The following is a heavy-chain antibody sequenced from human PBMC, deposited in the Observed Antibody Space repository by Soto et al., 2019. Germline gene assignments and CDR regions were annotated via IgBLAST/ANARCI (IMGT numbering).Heavy chain of an antibody. Sequence: SVTLCLTCSVVEGAIIGFDCPCIRQPEGKGLEWIGYIYYSGSTNYNPYLKSRATLSLDTSKNQFSLKLSSVTAADTAVYYCARQGPASILNTWFDPWGQGTLVTVSS. D-gene: IGHD2-2*01. CDR3: ARQGPASILNTWFDP. CDR1: EGAIIGFD. J-gene: IGHJ5*02. V-gene: IGHV4-59*01. CDR2: IYYSGST.